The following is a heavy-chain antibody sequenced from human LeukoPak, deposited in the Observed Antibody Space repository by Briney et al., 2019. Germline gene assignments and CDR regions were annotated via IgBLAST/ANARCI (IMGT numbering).Heavy chain of an antibody. CDR3: ARDRSDFWSGFTGLFDY. Sequence: GGSLRLSCGASGFTFSSYWMSWVRQAPGKGLEWVANIKQDGSEKYYVDSVKGRFTISRDNAKNSLYLQMNSLRAEDTAVYYCARDRSDFWSGFTGLFDYWGQGTLVTVSS. CDR1: GFTFSSYW. J-gene: IGHJ4*02. CDR2: IKQDGSEK. V-gene: IGHV3-7*01. D-gene: IGHD3-3*01.